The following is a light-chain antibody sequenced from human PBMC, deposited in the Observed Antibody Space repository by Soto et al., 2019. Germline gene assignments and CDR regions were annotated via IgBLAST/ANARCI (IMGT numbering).Light chain of an antibody. J-gene: IGKJ5*01. V-gene: IGKV1-6*01. CDR3: RQYSHLIT. Sequence: AIQMTQSPSSLSASVGDRVTITCRASQGIRNDLGWYQQKPGKAPKLLIYAASSLQSGVPSRFSGSGSGTDFTFTISSLQPEDIATYYCRQYSHLITFGQGTRLEIK. CDR2: AAS. CDR1: QGIRND.